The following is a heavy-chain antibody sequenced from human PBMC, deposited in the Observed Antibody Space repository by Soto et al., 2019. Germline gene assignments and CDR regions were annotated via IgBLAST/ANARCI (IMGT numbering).Heavy chain of an antibody. J-gene: IGHJ4*02. V-gene: IGHV1-18*04. Sequence: QVPLVQSGAEVKEPGASVKVSCKASGYNLTSYGISWVRQAPGQGLEWMGWISPYNGNTNYAQKFQGRVTMTTDTITAYMELRSLRSDDTAVYYCARVDGYPIGDYWGQGTLVTVSS. CDR1: GYNLTSYG. CDR2: ISPYNGNT. CDR3: ARVDGYPIGDY. D-gene: IGHD5-18*01.